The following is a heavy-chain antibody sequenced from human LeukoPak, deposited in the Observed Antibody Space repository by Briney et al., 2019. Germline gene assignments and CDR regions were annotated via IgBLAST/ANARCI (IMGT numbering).Heavy chain of an antibody. V-gene: IGHV4-59*08. CDR2: IYKSGST. D-gene: IGHD3-22*01. J-gene: IGHJ4*02. CDR1: GGSISSYY. CDR3: ARHHLTSDYDESGYYDL. Sequence: SETLSLTCTISGGSISSYYWSWIRQPPGKGLEWIGYIYKSGSTNYTPSLRSRVTITIDTSKNQCSLELTSVTAADTAVYYCARHHLTSDYDESGYYDLWGQGTLVTVSS.